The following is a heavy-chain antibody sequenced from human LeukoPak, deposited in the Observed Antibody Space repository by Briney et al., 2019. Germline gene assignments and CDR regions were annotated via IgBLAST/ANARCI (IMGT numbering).Heavy chain of an antibody. J-gene: IGHJ6*03. CDR3: ARSLFRFLEWSYRSYYYYYMDV. Sequence: GSSVKVSCKASGGTFSSYAISWVRQAPGQGLEWMGGIIPIFGTVNYAQKFQGRVTITADKSTITAYMELSSLRSEDTAVYYCARSLFRFLEWSYRSYYYYYMDVWGKGTTVTVSS. V-gene: IGHV1-69*06. D-gene: IGHD3-3*01. CDR1: GGTFSSYA. CDR2: IIPIFGTV.